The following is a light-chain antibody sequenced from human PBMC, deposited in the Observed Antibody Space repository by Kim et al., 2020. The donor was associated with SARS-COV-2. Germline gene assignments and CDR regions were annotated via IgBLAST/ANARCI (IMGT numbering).Light chain of an antibody. CDR3: NSRDSNDDVV. CDR2: GKN. CDR1: ILRSYY. V-gene: IGLV3-19*01. Sequence: VALGQTVRFTCQGDILRSYYATWYQQKPAQAPILVIYGKNNRPSGIPDRFSGSSSGNTDSLTITGTQAGDEADYYCNSRDSNDDVVFGGGTQLTVL. J-gene: IGLJ2*01.